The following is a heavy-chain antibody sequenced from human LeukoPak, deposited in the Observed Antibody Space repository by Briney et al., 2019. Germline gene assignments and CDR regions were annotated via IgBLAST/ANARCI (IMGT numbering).Heavy chain of an antibody. CDR2: ISSSSTI. Sequence: GGSLRLSCAASGFTFSSYSMNWVRQAPGKGLEWVSYISSSSTIYYADSVKGRFTISRDNAKNSLYLQMNSLRAEDTAVYYCARDSGSYQFDAFDIWGQGTMVTVSS. CDR1: GFTFSSYS. V-gene: IGHV3-48*01. J-gene: IGHJ3*02. D-gene: IGHD1-26*01. CDR3: ARDSGSYQFDAFDI.